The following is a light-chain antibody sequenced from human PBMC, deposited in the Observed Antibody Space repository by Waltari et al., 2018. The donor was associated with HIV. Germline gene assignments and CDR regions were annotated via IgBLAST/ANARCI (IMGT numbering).Light chain of an antibody. CDR1: SVDISGFSQ. J-gene: IGLJ1*01. Sequence: QTALTQPASVSGSPGQSITISCTGPSVDISGFSQVSWFQHHPGQAPKLIMFDVSLLPSGVSNRFSGSNSGITASLTISGLQTEDEADYYCISYTSYARLVFGTGTMVTV. V-gene: IGLV2-14*01. CDR3: ISYTSYARLV. CDR2: DVS.